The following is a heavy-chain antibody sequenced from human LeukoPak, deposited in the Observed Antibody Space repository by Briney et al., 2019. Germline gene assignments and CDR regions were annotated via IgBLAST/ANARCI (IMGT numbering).Heavy chain of an antibody. CDR3: ARDLPLTAAGTEYFDY. CDR1: GYTFTGYY. V-gene: IGHV1-2*02. D-gene: IGHD6-13*01. Sequence: ASVTVSCKASGYTFTGYYMHWVRQAPGQGLEWMGWINPNSGGTNYAQKFQGRVTMTRDTSISTAYMELSRLRSDDTAVHYCARDLPLTAAGTEYFDYWGQGTLVTVSS. J-gene: IGHJ4*02. CDR2: INPNSGGT.